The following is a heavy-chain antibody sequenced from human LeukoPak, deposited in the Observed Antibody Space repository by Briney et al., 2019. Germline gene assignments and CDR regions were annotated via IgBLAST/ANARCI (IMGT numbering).Heavy chain of an antibody. CDR1: GGSISGYY. Sequence: SETLSLTCTVSGGSISGYYWSWIRQPPGKGLEWIGYIYYSGSTNYNPSLKSRVTISVDTSKNQFSLKLSSVTAADTAVYYCARTAKYYDSSGYAMYWFDPWGQGTLVTVSS. CDR3: ARTAKYYDSSGYAMYWFDP. V-gene: IGHV4-59*01. D-gene: IGHD3-22*01. J-gene: IGHJ5*02. CDR2: IYYSGST.